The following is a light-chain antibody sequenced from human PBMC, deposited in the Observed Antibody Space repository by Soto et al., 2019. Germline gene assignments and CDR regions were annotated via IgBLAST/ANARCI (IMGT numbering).Light chain of an antibody. CDR1: QSVSSY. J-gene: IGKJ5*01. V-gene: IGKV3-11*01. CDR2: DAS. Sequence: EIVLTQSPATLSLSPGERATLSCRASQSVSSYLAWYQQKPGQAPRLLIYDASNRATGIPARFSGRGSGTDFTLTISSLEPEDFAVYYCQQRSNWPPVTFGRGKRLEIK. CDR3: QQRSNWPPVT.